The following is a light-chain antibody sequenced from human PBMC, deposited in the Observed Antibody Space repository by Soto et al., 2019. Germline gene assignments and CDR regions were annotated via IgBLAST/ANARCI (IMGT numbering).Light chain of an antibody. V-gene: IGLV2-11*01. Sequence: QSALTQPRSVSGSPGQSVTISCTGTSSDVGGYHYVSWYQQHPGKAPKLMIYDVSKRPSGVPDRFSGSKSGNTASLTISGLQAEDEADYYFFSYAGSYTYVFGTGTKLTVL. CDR1: SSDVGGYHY. J-gene: IGLJ1*01. CDR2: DVS. CDR3: FSYAGSYTYV.